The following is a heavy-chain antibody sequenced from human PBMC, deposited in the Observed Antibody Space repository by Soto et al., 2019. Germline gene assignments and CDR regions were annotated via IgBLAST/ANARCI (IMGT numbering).Heavy chain of an antibody. D-gene: IGHD1-26*01. J-gene: IGHJ6*02. CDR3: AKDDGWELLNYYYGMDV. CDR1: GFTFSSYA. CDR2: ISGSGGST. Sequence: EVPLLESGGGLVQPGGSLRLSCAASGFTFSSYAMSWVRQAPGKGLEWVSAISGSGGSTYYADSVKGRFTISRDNSKNTLYLQMNSLRAEDTAVYYCAKDDGWELLNYYYGMDVWGQGTTVTVSS. V-gene: IGHV3-23*01.